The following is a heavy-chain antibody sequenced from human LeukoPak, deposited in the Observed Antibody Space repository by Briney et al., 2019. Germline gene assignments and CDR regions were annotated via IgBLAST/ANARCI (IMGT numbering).Heavy chain of an antibody. CDR3: ARVRGLRDSRHNYYYYYMDV. V-gene: IGHV4-59*12. D-gene: IGHD6-13*01. CDR2: IYYSGST. CDR1: GGSISSYY. Sequence: SETLSLTCTVSGGSISSYYWSWIRQPPGKGLEWIGYIYYSGSTNYNPSLKSRVTISVDTSKNQFSLKLSSVTAADTAVYYCARVRGLRDSRHNYYYYYMDVWGKGTTVTVSS. J-gene: IGHJ6*03.